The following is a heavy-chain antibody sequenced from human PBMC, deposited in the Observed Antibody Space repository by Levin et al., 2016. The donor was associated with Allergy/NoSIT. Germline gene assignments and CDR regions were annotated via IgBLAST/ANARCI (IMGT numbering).Heavy chain of an antibody. CDR2: IYYSGST. CDR3: ARCQYSGYDDDAFDI. J-gene: IGHJ3*02. Sequence: PGKGLEWIGYIYYSGSTYYNPSLKSRVTISVDTSKNQFSLKLSSVTAADTAVYYCARCQYSGYDDDAFDIWGQGTMVTVSS. V-gene: IGHV4-30-4*07. D-gene: IGHD5-12*01.